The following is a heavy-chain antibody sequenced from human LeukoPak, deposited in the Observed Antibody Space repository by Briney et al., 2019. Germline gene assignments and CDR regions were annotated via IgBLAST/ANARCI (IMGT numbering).Heavy chain of an antibody. Sequence: PGGSLRLSCAASGFTFSSYAMHCVRQAPGKGLEWVAVISYDGSNKYYADSVKGRFTISRDNSKNTLYLQMNSLRAEDTAVYYCARERSSWFDPWGQGTLVTVSS. CDR2: ISYDGSNK. CDR1: GFTFSSYA. J-gene: IGHJ5*02. V-gene: IGHV3-30*04. D-gene: IGHD4-17*01. CDR3: ARERSSWFDP.